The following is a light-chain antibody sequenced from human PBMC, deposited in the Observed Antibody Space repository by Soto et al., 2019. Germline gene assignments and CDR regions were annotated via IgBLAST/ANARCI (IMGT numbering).Light chain of an antibody. CDR2: TNT. CDR3: ASWDDSLNGPV. V-gene: IGLV1-44*01. Sequence: QCALAQPPSASGTPGQRVTISCSGSSSNVGGNPVNWYQHVPTTAPKLLIYTNTQRPSGVPDRFSGSKSGTSASLAISGLQSEDEADYYCASWDDSLNGPVFGTGTKVTVL. J-gene: IGLJ1*01. CDR1: SSNVGGNP.